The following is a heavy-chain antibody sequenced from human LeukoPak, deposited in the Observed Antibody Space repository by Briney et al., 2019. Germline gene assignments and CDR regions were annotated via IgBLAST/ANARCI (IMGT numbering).Heavy chain of an antibody. CDR1: GFTFSDYY. Sequence: GGSLRLSCAASGFTFSDYYMSWIRQAPGKGLEWVSYISSSGSTIYYADSVKGRFTISRDNAKNSLYLQMNSLRSEDTAVYYCASSNWNYPALPTIEFDYWGQGTLVTVSS. D-gene: IGHD1-7*01. CDR3: ASSNWNYPALPTIEFDY. J-gene: IGHJ4*02. V-gene: IGHV3-11*01. CDR2: ISSSGSTI.